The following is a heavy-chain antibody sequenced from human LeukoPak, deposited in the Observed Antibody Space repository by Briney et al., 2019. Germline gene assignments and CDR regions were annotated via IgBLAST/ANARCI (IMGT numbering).Heavy chain of an antibody. J-gene: IGHJ4*02. CDR3: ARATTEAGISVSGTAY. CDR2: IAGSGNYI. V-gene: IGHV3-21*06. CDR1: GFTFRSYS. Sequence: GGSLRLSCAASGFTFRSYSMEWVRQAPGKGLEWVSFIAGSGNYIYYADSVKGRFTISRDNAKNSLYLQMNSLRAEDTAVYYCARATTEAGISVSGTAYWGQGALVTVSS. D-gene: IGHD6-19*01.